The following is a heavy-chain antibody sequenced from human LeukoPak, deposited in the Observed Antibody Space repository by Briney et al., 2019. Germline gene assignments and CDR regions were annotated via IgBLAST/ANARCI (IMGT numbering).Heavy chain of an antibody. Sequence: GGSLRLSCAVSGFSVSSNYMSWVRQAPGKGLEWVSLIYSGGTTYYGDAVKGRFTISRDNSKNTLYLQMSSLRAEDTAVYYCASASAWYRIDYWGRGTLVTVSS. D-gene: IGHD6-19*01. V-gene: IGHV3-66*01. CDR2: IYSGGTT. CDR3: ASASAWYRIDY. CDR1: GFSVSSNY. J-gene: IGHJ4*02.